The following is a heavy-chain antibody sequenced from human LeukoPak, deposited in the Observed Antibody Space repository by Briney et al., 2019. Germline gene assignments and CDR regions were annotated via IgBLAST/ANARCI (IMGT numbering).Heavy chain of an antibody. J-gene: IGHJ3*02. CDR3: ARNLYGGNPVGAFDI. D-gene: IGHD4-23*01. V-gene: IGHV1-3*01. Sequence: ASVKVSCKASGYTFTSYAMHWVRQAPGQRLEWMGWINAGNGNTKYSQKFQGRVTITRDTSASTAYMELSSLRSEDTAVYYCARNLYGGNPVGAFDIWGQGTMVTVSS. CDR1: GYTFTSYA. CDR2: INAGNGNT.